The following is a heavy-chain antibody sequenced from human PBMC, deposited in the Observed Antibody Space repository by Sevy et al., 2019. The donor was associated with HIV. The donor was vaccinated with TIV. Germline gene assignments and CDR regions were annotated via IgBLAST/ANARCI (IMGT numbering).Heavy chain of an antibody. Sequence: SETLSLTCTVSGGSISSYYWSWIRQPPGKGLEWIGYIYYSGSTNYDPSLKSRVTISVDTSKNQFSLKLSSVTAADTAVYYCARSLYSSFCWFDPWGQGTLVTVSS. CDR1: GGSISSYY. J-gene: IGHJ5*02. V-gene: IGHV4-59*01. CDR3: ARSLYSSFCWFDP. CDR2: IYYSGST. D-gene: IGHD3-16*01.